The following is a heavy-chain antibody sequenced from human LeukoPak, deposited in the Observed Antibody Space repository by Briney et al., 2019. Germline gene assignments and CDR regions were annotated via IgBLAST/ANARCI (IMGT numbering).Heavy chain of an antibody. CDR1: GFTFSSYW. D-gene: IGHD6-25*01. CDR3: ARASPERRAKFDDYFDY. V-gene: IGHV3-7*01. CDR2: IKQDGSEK. Sequence: QPGGSLRLSCAASGFTFSSYWMSWVRQAPGKGLEWVANIKQDGSEKYYVDSVKGRFTISRGNAKNSLYLQMNSLRAEDTAVYYCARASPERRAKFDDYFDYWGQGTLVTVSS. J-gene: IGHJ4*02.